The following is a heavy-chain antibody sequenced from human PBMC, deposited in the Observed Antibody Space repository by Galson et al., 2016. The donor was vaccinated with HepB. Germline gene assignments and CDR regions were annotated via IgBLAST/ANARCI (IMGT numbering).Heavy chain of an antibody. J-gene: IGHJ5*02. CDR3: ARVLGIAAPELFS. Sequence: SVKVSCKASGNTFTNYYLHWVRQAPGQGLEWMGLINPSGGSTSYAQQFQGRVTMTGDTSTSTVYMELSSLRSEDTAVYYCARVLGIAAPELFSWGQGTLVTVSS. CDR1: GNTFTNYY. D-gene: IGHD6-13*01. V-gene: IGHV1-46*01. CDR2: INPSGGST.